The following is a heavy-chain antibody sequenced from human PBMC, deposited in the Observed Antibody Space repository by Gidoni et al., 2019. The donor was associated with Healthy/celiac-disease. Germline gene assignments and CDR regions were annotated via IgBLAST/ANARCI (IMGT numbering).Heavy chain of an antibody. J-gene: IGHJ4*02. Sequence: EVQLVESGGGLVQPGVSLRLSCAASGFTFSSYAMHWVRQAPGKGLEYVSAISSNGGSTYYANSVKGRFTISRDNSKNTLYLQMGSLRAEDMAVYYCARRLGASGGLDYWGQGTLVTVSS. CDR2: ISSNGGST. V-gene: IGHV3-64*01. CDR1: GFTFSSYA. CDR3: ARRLGASGGLDY. D-gene: IGHD3-10*01.